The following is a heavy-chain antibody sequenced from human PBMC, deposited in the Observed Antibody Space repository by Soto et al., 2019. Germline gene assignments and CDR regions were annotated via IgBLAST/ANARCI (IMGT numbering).Heavy chain of an antibody. CDR2: IYHSGST. D-gene: IGHD4-17*01. J-gene: IGHJ6*02. CDR3: ASGKYDYGGNYYYYGMDV. CDR1: GGSISSSNW. V-gene: IGHV4-4*02. Sequence: SLTCAVSGGSISSSNWWSWVRQPPGKGLEWIGEIYHSGSTNYNPSLKSRVTTSVDKSKNQFSLKLSSVTAADTAVYYCASGKYDYGGNYYYYGMDVWGQGTTVTVSS.